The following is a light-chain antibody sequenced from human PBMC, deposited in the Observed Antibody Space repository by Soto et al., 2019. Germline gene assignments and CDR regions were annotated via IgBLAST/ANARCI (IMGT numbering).Light chain of an antibody. J-gene: IGKJ4*01. Sequence: EIVMTQSPATLSVSPGERATLSCRASQTLYYNLAWYQQKLSQAPRLLIYGASARATDIPARFSGSGSGTEFTLTISGLQAEDFAIYYFQPYSDCPLTFGGGTKVAIK. CDR3: QPYSDCPLT. V-gene: IGKV3-15*01. CDR1: QTLYYN. CDR2: GAS.